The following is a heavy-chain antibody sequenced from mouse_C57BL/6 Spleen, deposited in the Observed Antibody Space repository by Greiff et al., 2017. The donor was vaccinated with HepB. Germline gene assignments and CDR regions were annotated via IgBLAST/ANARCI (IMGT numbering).Heavy chain of an antibody. V-gene: IGHV1-76*01. CDR2: IYPGSGNT. CDR1: GYTFTDYY. Sequence: QVQLKESGAELVRPGASVKLSCKASGYTFTDYYINWVKQRPGQGLEWIARIYPGSGNTSYNEKFKGKATLTAEKSSSTAYMQLSSLTSEDSAVYFCARRSSYYAMDYWGQGTSVTVSS. CDR3: ARRSSYYAMDY. J-gene: IGHJ4*01.